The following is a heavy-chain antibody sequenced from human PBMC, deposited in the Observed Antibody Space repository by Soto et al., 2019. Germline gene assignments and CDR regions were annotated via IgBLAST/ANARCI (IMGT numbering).Heavy chain of an antibody. D-gene: IGHD6-6*01. Sequence: PSETLSLTCAVSGGSISSGGYSWSWIRQPPGKGLEWIGYIYHSGSTYYNPSLKSRVTISVDRSKNQFSLNLSSVTAADTAVYYCARVPSPWGQGTTVTVSS. J-gene: IGHJ6*02. CDR3: ARVPSP. CDR2: IYHSGST. V-gene: IGHV4-30-2*01. CDR1: GGSISSGGYS.